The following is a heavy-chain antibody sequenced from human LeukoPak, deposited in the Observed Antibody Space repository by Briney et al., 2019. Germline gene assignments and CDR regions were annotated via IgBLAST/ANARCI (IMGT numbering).Heavy chain of an antibody. CDR1: EFTFSSYA. CDR3: AKYVSAKGPPYALDV. J-gene: IGHJ6*02. CDR2: ISASGGST. D-gene: IGHD2/OR15-2a*01. V-gene: IGHV3-23*01. Sequence: PRGSLRLSCAASEFTFSSYAMQWVRQAPGKGLEWVSGISASGGSTWYADSVKGRFTISRDNSKNTLYLQMNSLRAEDTAVYYCAKYVSAKGPPYALDVWGQGTTVTVSS.